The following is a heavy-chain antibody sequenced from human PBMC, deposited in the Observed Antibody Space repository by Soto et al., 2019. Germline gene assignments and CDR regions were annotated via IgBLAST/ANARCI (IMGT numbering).Heavy chain of an antibody. Sequence: QVQLVQSGAEVKKPGASVKVSCKASGYTFTSYYMHWVRQAPGQGLEWMGLTNPSGGSTSYAQKFQGRDTMTRDTATSTVYMELSSLRSEDTAVYYCARDRGSILGGESDCGGQGTLVTVSS. CDR1: GYTFTSYY. D-gene: IGHD3-16*01. V-gene: IGHV1-46*01. CDR3: ARDRGSILGGESDC. J-gene: IGHJ4*02. CDR2: TNPSGGST.